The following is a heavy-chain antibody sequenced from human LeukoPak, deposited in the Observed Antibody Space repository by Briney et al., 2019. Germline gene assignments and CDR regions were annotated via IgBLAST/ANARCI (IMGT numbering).Heavy chain of an antibody. CDR1: GFTFSSYA. V-gene: IGHV3-23*01. J-gene: IGHJ3*02. CDR3: AKDLLFYYDSSGLRDAFDI. CDR2: ISGSGGST. D-gene: IGHD3-22*01. Sequence: GGSLRLSCAASGFTFSSYAMSWVRQAPGKGLEWVSAISGSGGSTYYADSVKGRFTISRDNPKNTLYLQMNSLRAEDTAVYYCAKDLLFYYDSSGLRDAFDIWGQGTMVTVSS.